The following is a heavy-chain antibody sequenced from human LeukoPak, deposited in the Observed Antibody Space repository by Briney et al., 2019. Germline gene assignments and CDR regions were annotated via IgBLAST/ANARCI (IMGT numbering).Heavy chain of an antibody. J-gene: IGHJ4*02. V-gene: IGHV3-48*02. CDR1: GFTFTSYA. D-gene: IGHD3-3*01. Sequence: GGSLRLSCAASGFTFTSYAMSWVRQAPGKGLEWVSYISSSGSTIYYADSVKGRFTISRDNAKNSLYLQMNSLRDEDTAVYYCARGRRFLEWLLYFDYWGQGTLVTVSS. CDR3: ARGRRFLEWLLYFDY. CDR2: ISSSGSTI.